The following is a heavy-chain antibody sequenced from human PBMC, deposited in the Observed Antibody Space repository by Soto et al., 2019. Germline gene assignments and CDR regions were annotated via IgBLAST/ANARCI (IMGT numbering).Heavy chain of an antibody. J-gene: IGHJ4*02. D-gene: IGHD5-12*01. V-gene: IGHV4-31*03. Sequence: LSLTCSVSGDSMSSGGYYWSWIRQQPGKGLEWIGYIYHSGSTYYNPSLKSRVSISVDTSKSQFSLRLTSVTAADTAVYYCARTGYSDYDFGYWGQGTQVTVSS. CDR1: GDSMSSGGYY. CDR2: IYHSGST. CDR3: ARTGYSDYDFGY.